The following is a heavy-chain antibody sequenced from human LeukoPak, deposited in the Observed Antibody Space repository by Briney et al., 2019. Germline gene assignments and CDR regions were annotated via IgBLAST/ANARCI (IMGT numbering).Heavy chain of an antibody. CDR3: AKDWGITIFGVVHLSDY. V-gene: IGHV3-48*01. CDR1: GFTFSSYS. J-gene: IGHJ4*02. CDR2: ISGSSTAI. Sequence: GGSLRLSCAASGFTFSSYSMNWVRQAPGKGLEWVSYISGSSTAIYYADSVKGRFTISRDNSKNTLYLQMNSLRAEDTAVYYCAKDWGITIFGVVHLSDYWGQGTLVTVSS. D-gene: IGHD3-3*01.